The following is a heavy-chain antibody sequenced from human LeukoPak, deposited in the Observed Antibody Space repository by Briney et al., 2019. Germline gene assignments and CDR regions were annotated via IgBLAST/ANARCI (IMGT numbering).Heavy chain of an antibody. CDR2: INPSGGST. Sequence: ASVKVSCKASGYTFTSYYMHWVRQAPGQGLEWMGIINPSGGSTSYAQKFQGRVTMTRDTSTSTVYMELSSLRSEDTAVYYCAREGRDIVVVPAARSWDFDYWGQGTLVTVSS. CDR3: AREGRDIVVVPAARSWDFDY. J-gene: IGHJ4*02. CDR1: GYTFTSYY. V-gene: IGHV1-46*01. D-gene: IGHD2-2*01.